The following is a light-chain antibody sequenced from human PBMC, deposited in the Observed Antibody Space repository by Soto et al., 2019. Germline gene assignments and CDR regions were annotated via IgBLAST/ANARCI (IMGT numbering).Light chain of an antibody. J-gene: IGKJ1*01. CDR1: QSVSNN. CDR2: GAS. CDR3: QQYNNWWT. Sequence: EIVMTQSPATLSVSPGERATLSCRASQSVSNNLAWYQKKPGQAPRLLIYGASTRATAIPARFSGGGSGTEFPLTISSLQSEDFAVYYCQQYNNWWTFGQGTRVEIK. V-gene: IGKV3-15*01.